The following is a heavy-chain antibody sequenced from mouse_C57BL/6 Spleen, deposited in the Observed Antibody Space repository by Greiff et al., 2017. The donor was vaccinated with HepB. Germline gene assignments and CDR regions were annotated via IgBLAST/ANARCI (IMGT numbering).Heavy chain of an antibody. CDR3: TRPHVSIPAWFAY. CDR1: GYTFTDYE. D-gene: IGHD1-1*01. CDR2: IDPETGGT. Sequence: VQLQQSGAELVRPGASVTLSCKASGYTFTDYEMHWVKQTPVHGLEWIGAIDPETGGTAYNQKFKGKAILTADKSSSTAYMELRSLTSEDSAVYYCTRPHVSIPAWFAYWGQGTLVTVSA. J-gene: IGHJ3*01. V-gene: IGHV1-15*01.